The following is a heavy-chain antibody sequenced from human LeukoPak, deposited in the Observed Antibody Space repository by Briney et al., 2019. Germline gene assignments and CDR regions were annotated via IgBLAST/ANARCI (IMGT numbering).Heavy chain of an antibody. D-gene: IGHD5-18*01. Sequence: SVKVSCKASGGTFSSYAISWVRQAPGQGLEWMGRIIPILGIANYAQKFQGRVTITADKSTSTAYMELRSLRSEDTTVYYCARSVDTAIQYYFDYWGQGTLVTVSS. CDR2: IIPILGIA. J-gene: IGHJ4*02. V-gene: IGHV1-69*04. CDR1: GGTFSSYA. CDR3: ARSVDTAIQYYFDY.